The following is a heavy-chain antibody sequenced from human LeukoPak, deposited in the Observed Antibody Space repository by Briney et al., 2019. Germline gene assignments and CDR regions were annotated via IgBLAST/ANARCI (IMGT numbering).Heavy chain of an antibody. CDR1: GGSFSGFY. Sequence: PSETLSLTCAVFGGSFSGFYWSWIRQPPGKGLEWIGYIYYSGSTNYNPSLKSRVTISVDTSKNQFSLKLSSVTAADTAVYYCARIWGGYSYAYGFDAFDIWGQGTMVTVSS. D-gene: IGHD5-18*01. J-gene: IGHJ3*02. V-gene: IGHV4-59*08. CDR2: IYYSGST. CDR3: ARIWGGYSYAYGFDAFDI.